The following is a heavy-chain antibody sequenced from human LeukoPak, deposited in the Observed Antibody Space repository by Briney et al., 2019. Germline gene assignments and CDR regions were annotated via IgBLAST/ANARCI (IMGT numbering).Heavy chain of an antibody. CDR1: GFTFRNYV. CDR3: TRGLGEHGGVSDR. J-gene: IGHJ5*02. Sequence: GGSLRLSCAASGFTFRNYVIHWVRQAPGKGLEWVAVTSSDLNVKLYADSVKGRFTISRDNAKDSVYLQMNSLRAEDTAVYYCTRGLGEHGGVSDRWGQGTLVIVS. V-gene: IGHV3-30-3*01. D-gene: IGHD3-16*01. CDR2: TSSDLNVK.